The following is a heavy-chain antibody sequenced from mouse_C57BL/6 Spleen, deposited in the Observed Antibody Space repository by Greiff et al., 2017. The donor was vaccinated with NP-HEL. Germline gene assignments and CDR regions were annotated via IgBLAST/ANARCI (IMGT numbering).Heavy chain of an antibody. CDR1: GYTFTDYE. D-gene: IGHD1-1*01. Sequence: VQLQQSGAELVRPGASVTLSCKASGYTFTDYEMHWVKQTPVHGLEWIGAIDPETGGTASNQKFKGKAILTADKSSSPAYMELRSRTSEDSPVYYWLGITTVVAYDVDYWGQGTTLTVSS. CDR3: LGITTVVAYDVDY. J-gene: IGHJ2*01. V-gene: IGHV1-15*01. CDR2: IDPETGGT.